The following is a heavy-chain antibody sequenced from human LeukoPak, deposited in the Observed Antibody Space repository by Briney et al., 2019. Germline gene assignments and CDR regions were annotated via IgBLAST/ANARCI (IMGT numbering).Heavy chain of an antibody. J-gene: IGHJ4*02. V-gene: IGHV3-23*01. D-gene: IGHD6-19*01. CDR2: ISGSGGST. CDR1: GFTFSSYA. Sequence: GGALRLSCAASGFTFSSYAMSGVRQAPGKGLEWVSAISGSGGSTYYADSVKGRFTISRDNSKNTLYLQMNSLRAEDTAVYYCAKVGAVAGLFDYWGQGTLVTVSS. CDR3: AKVGAVAGLFDY.